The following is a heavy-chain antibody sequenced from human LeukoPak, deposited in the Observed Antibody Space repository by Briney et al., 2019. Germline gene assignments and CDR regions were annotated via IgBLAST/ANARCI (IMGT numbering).Heavy chain of an antibody. CDR1: GGSISGFY. CDR2: IYYSGST. J-gene: IGHJ1*01. Sequence: SETLSLTCTVSGGSISGFYWSWIRQSPGKGLEWIGYIYYSGSTNYNPSFKSRVTISVDTSKNQFSLKLSSVTAADTAVYYCARSLADYFRYWGQGALVTVSS. CDR3: ARSLADYFRY. D-gene: IGHD3-16*02. V-gene: IGHV4-59*01.